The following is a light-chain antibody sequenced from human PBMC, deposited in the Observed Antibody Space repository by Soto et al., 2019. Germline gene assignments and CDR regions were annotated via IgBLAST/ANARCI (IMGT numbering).Light chain of an antibody. V-gene: IGKV2-28*01. CDR1: QSLLYENGYTY. Sequence: DIVMTQSPLSLPVTPGEPASISCRSSQSLLYENGYTYFDWYVQKPGQPPQLMISLGSHRPSGGNDRFSGSVSVTDFTLKISRVETEDVGVYYCMQALKPPYTFGKGTKLEIK. CDR2: LGS. CDR3: MQALKPPYT. J-gene: IGKJ2*01.